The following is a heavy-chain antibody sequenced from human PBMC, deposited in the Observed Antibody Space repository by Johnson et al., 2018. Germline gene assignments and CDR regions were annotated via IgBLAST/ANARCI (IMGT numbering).Heavy chain of an antibody. Sequence: VQLVESGGGLVQPGRPLRLSCAASGFSFDDYAIHWVRQAPGKGLEWVSSISRKGGSTGYADSVKGRFTISRDKPTSSLYLQMNSLRGEDTALYYCVLSLVRGEFFPYWGQGTLVTVAS. D-gene: IGHD6-6*01. V-gene: IGHV3-9*01. J-gene: IGHJ1*01. CDR2: ISRKGGST. CDR3: VLSLVRGEFFPY. CDR1: GFSFDDYA.